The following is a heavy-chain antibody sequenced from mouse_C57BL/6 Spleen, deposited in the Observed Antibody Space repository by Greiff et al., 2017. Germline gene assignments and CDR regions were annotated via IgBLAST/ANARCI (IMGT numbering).Heavy chain of an antibody. Sequence: VQLQQSGPELVKPGASVKMSCKASGYTFTDYNMHWVKQSHGKSLEWIGYINPNNGGTSYNQKFKGKATLTVNKSSSTAYMELRSLTSEDSAVYYCARGWLLRYWYFDVWGTGTTVTVSS. J-gene: IGHJ1*03. CDR3: ARGWLLRYWYFDV. CDR2: INPNNGGT. D-gene: IGHD2-3*01. CDR1: GYTFTDYN. V-gene: IGHV1-22*01.